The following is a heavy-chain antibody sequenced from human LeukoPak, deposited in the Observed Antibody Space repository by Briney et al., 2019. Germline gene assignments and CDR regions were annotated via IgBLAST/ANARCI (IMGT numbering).Heavy chain of an antibody. V-gene: IGHV4-59*08. CDR3: ARHVVYYGSGTYYFDY. D-gene: IGHD3-10*01. Sequence: SETLSLTCTVSGGSISSYYWSWIRQPPGKGREWSGYIYYSGITNYNPSLTSRVTISLDTSKNQFSLKLSSVTAADTAVYYCARHVVYYGSGTYYFDYWGQGNLVTVSS. CDR1: GGSISSYY. J-gene: IGHJ4*02. CDR2: IYYSGIT.